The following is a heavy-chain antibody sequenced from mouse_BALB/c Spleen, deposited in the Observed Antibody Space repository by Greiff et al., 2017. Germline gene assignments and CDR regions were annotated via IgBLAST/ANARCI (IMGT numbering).Heavy chain of an antibody. V-gene: IGHV5-9-3*01. CDR2: ISSGGSYT. CDR1: GFTFSSYA. Sequence: EVKLMESGGGLVKPGGSLKLSCAASGFTFSSYAMSWVRQTPEKRLEWVATISSGGSYTYYPDSVKGRFTISRDNAKNTLYLQMSSLRSEDTAMYYCARPYGSSYEYFDVWGAGTTVTVSS. J-gene: IGHJ1*01. D-gene: IGHD1-1*01. CDR3: ARPYGSSYEYFDV.